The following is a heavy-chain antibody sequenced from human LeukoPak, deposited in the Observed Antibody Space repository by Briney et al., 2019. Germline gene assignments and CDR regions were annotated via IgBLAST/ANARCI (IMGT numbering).Heavy chain of an antibody. D-gene: IGHD6-19*01. CDR3: AKDRGSASGWYHFDY. CDR2: IYHRGPT. J-gene: IGHJ4*02. Sequence: SGTLSLTCAVSGGSISSENWWSCGRQPPGKRPEWIGKIYHRGPTNYHPSLKSRLFISMEQSKNQFSMHLTSVTAADTAVYYCAKDRGSASGWYHFDYWGQGTLVTVSS. CDR1: GGSISSENW. V-gene: IGHV4-4*02.